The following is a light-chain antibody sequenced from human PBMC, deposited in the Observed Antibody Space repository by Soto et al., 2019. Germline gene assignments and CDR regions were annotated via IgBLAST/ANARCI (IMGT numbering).Light chain of an antibody. CDR3: QQYYTTLIT. CDR2: GAS. J-gene: IGKJ5*01. V-gene: IGKV3-15*01. Sequence: EIVMTQSPATLSVSRGERATLSCRANQAISSNLAWYQQKPGQAPRLLIYGASTRATDIPDRFSGSGSGTEFTLTISSLQSEDFAVYYCQQYYTTLITFGQGTRLEIK. CDR1: QAISSN.